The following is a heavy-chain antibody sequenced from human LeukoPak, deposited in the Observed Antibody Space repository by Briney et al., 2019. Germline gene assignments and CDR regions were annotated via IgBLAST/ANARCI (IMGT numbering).Heavy chain of an antibody. CDR2: IHDRGSD. D-gene: IGHD2-2*01. V-gene: IGHV4-61*01. Sequence: SETLSLTCSVSGASISTTNFWCTRIRQSPGRGLEWIGYIHDRGSDKYNPALESRATLSVDTSKNQFSLKLNSVTAADTAVYYCAHYGLVEFRNAYQYWGQGILVSVSS. CDR3: AHYGLVEFRNAYQY. J-gene: IGHJ4*02. CDR1: GASISTTNFW.